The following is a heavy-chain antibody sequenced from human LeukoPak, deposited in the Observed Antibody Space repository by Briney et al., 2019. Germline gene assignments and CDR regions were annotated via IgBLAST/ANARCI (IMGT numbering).Heavy chain of an antibody. V-gene: IGHV4-30-2*01. CDR1: GYSISSGYS. Sequence: PSETLSLTCTVSGYSISSGYSWSWIRQPPGKGLEWVGYIYHSGSTYYNPSLKSRVTISVDRSKNQFSLKLSSVTAADTAVYYCARVEDTAMVVDPWGQGTLVTVSS. CDR2: IYHSGST. D-gene: IGHD5-18*01. CDR3: ARVEDTAMVVDP. J-gene: IGHJ5*02.